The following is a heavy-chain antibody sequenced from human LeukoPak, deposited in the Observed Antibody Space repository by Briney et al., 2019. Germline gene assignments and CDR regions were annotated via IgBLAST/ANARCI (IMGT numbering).Heavy chain of an antibody. Sequence: ASVKVSCKVSGYALTELSMHWVRQAPGKGLEWMGGFDPEDGETIYAQKFQGRVTMTEDTSTDTAYMELSSLRSEDTAVYYCATRRGVVGARYYFDYWGQGTLVTVSS. J-gene: IGHJ4*02. D-gene: IGHD1-26*01. CDR2: FDPEDGET. CDR1: GYALTELS. V-gene: IGHV1-24*01. CDR3: ATRRGVVGARYYFDY.